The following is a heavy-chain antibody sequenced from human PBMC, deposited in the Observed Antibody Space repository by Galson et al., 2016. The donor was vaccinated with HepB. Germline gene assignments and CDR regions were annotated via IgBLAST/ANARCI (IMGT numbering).Heavy chain of an antibody. D-gene: IGHD3-16*02. J-gene: IGHJ4*02. Sequence: SLRLSCAASGFTFRNHWMLWVRQAPGKGLVWISRINSDGSGTTYADSVKGRFTISRDNAKNTVYLQMNSLRAEDTAVYYCARGMGVVLRVIADLFDYWGQGTLVTVSS. CDR3: ARGMGVVLRVIADLFDY. CDR1: GFTFRNHW. V-gene: IGHV3-74*01. CDR2: INSDGSGT.